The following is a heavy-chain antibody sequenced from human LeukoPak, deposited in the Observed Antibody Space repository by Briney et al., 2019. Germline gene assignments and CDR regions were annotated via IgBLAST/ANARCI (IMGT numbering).Heavy chain of an antibody. V-gene: IGHV4-34*01. Sequence: SETLSLTCAVYGGSFSGYYWSWIRQPPGKGLEWIGEINHRGSTNYNPSLKRRVTISVDTSKKQFSLKLCSVTAADTAVYYCARTRYYYDSRSYGAPYYFDYWGQGTLVTVSS. D-gene: IGHD3-10*01. CDR2: INHRGST. CDR3: ARTRYYYDSRSYGAPYYFDY. CDR1: GGSFSGYY. J-gene: IGHJ4*02.